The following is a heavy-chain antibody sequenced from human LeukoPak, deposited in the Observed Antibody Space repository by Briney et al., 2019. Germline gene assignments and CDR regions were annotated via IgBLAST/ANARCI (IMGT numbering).Heavy chain of an antibody. J-gene: IGHJ4*02. Sequence: PSETLSFTCTVSSGSISSGSYYWSWIRQPAGKGLEWIGRIYTSGSTNYNPSLKSRVTISVDTSKNQFSLKLSSVTAADTAVYYCAREGQGYSYGNFDYWGQGTLVTVSS. CDR3: AREGQGYSYGNFDY. V-gene: IGHV4-61*02. CDR2: IYTSGST. D-gene: IGHD5-18*01. CDR1: SGSISSGSYY.